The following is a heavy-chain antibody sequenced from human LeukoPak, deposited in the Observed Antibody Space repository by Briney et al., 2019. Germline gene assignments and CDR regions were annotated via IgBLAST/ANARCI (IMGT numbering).Heavy chain of an antibody. J-gene: IGHJ5*02. Sequence: PSETLSLTCTVSGGSISSGSYYWSWIRQPAGKGLEWIGRIYTSGSTNYNPSLKSRVTISVDTSKNQFSLKLSSVTAADTAVYYYARVVAVAPLDNWFDPWGQGTLVTVSS. CDR1: GGSISSGSYY. CDR2: IYTSGST. V-gene: IGHV4-61*02. CDR3: ARVVAVAPLDNWFDP. D-gene: IGHD6-19*01.